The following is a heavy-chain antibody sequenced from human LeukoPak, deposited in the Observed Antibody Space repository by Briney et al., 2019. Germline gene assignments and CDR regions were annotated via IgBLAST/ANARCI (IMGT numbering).Heavy chain of an antibody. J-gene: IGHJ4*02. CDR3: ARDHLVREAHDY. Sequence: PGGSLRLSCAASGFTFSSYSMNWVRQAPGKGLQWVSSISSSSSYIYYADSVKGRFTISRDNAKNSLYLQMNSLRAEDTAVYYCARDHLVREAHDYWGQGTLVTVSS. V-gene: IGHV3-21*01. CDR1: GFTFSSYS. CDR2: ISSSSSYI. D-gene: IGHD3-10*01.